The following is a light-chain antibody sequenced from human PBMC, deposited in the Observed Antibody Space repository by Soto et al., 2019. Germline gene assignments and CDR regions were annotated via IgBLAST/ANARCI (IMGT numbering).Light chain of an antibody. CDR3: QQYGSSGT. J-gene: IGKJ1*01. CDR2: DAS. Sequence: IVLTQSPVTLSLSPGERATLSFRASQSVSSYLAWYQQKPGQAPRLLIYDASNRATGIPARFSGGGSGTDFTLTIDNLEPEDFAVYYCQQYGSSGTFGQGTKVDIK. V-gene: IGKV3-11*01. CDR1: QSVSSY.